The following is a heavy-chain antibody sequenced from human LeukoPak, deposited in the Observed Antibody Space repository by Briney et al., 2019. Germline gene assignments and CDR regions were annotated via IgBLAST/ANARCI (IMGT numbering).Heavy chain of an antibody. CDR3: ARDEAQYYDSNPFDI. CDR2: IRYDGSNK. D-gene: IGHD3-22*01. Sequence: GGSLRLSCAASGFTFSNYGIHWVRQAPGKGLEWVAFIRYDGSNKYYADSVKGRFTISRDNSKNTLYLQMNSLRPEDTAVYYCARDEAQYYDSNPFDIWGQGTMVTVSS. V-gene: IGHV3-30*02. J-gene: IGHJ3*02. CDR1: GFTFSNYG.